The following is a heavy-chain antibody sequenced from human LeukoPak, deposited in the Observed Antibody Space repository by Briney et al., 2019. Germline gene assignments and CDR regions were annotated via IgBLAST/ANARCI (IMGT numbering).Heavy chain of an antibody. CDR2: LWYDGSNK. Sequence: GGSLRLSCAASGFTFSSYGMHWVRQAPGKGLEWVAVLWYDGSNKHYADSVKGRFTISRDNSKNTLYLQMDSLRAEDTAVYYCARVNAQRYCSSTSCQNWFDPWGQGTLVTVSS. V-gene: IGHV3-33*01. J-gene: IGHJ5*02. D-gene: IGHD2-2*01. CDR1: GFTFSSYG. CDR3: ARVNAQRYCSSTSCQNWFDP.